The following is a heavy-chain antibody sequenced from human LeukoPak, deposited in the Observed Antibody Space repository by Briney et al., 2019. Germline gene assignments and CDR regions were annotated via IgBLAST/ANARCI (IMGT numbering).Heavy chain of an antibody. V-gene: IGHV1-69*13. Sequence: SVKVSCKASGGTFSSYAISWVRQAPGQGLERMGGIIPIFGTANYAQKFQGRVTITADESTSTAYMELSSLRSEDTSVYYCAKGIAAERYYYYMEVWGKGTTVTVSS. J-gene: IGHJ6*03. CDR1: GGTFSSYA. CDR3: AKGIAAERYYYYMEV. D-gene: IGHD6-13*01. CDR2: IIPIFGTA.